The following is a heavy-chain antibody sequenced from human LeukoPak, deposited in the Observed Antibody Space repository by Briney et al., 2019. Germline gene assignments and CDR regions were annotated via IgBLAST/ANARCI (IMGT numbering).Heavy chain of an antibody. D-gene: IGHD6-13*01. V-gene: IGHV3-7*01. CDR2: IRQDGGEK. Sequence: GGSLRLSCAASGFTFSTYGMSWVRQAPGKGLEWVASIRQDGGEKYYVDSVKGRFTISRDNAKNSLYLQMSSLRAEDTAVYYCARDGTAPGLYFDLWGQGTLVAVSS. CDR3: ARDGTAPGLYFDL. J-gene: IGHJ4*01. CDR1: GFTFSTYG.